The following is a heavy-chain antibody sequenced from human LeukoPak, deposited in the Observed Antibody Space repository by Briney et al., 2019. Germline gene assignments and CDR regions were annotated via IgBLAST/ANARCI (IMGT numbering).Heavy chain of an antibody. CDR2: INHRGST. Sequence: SETLSLTCAVYGGSFSGYYWSWIRRPPGKGLEWIGEINHRGSTNYNPSLKSRVTISVDTSKNQFSLKLSSVTAADTAVYYCARGRAMVRGVIRLWFDPWGQGTLVTVSS. D-gene: IGHD3-10*01. CDR1: GGSFSGYY. V-gene: IGHV4-34*01. CDR3: ARGRAMVRGVIRLWFDP. J-gene: IGHJ5*02.